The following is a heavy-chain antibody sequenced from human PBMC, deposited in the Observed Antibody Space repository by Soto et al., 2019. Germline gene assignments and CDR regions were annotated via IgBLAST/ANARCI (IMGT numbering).Heavy chain of an antibody. Sequence: QVQLVESGGGVVQPGRSLRLSCAASGFTFRTYGMHWVRQAPGKGLEWVAVISYDGSNKYYADSVKGRVTISRDNSKNTLYLHMNSLRAEDTAMYYCAKDGYPYCSSSSCYASYFDYWGQGTLVTVSS. D-gene: IGHD2-2*01. CDR2: ISYDGSNK. V-gene: IGHV3-30*18. CDR1: GFTFRTYG. J-gene: IGHJ4*02. CDR3: AKDGYPYCSSSSCYASYFDY.